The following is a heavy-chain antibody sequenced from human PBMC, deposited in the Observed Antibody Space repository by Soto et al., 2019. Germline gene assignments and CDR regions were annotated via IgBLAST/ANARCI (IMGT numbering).Heavy chain of an antibody. V-gene: IGHV1-46*01. J-gene: IGHJ4*02. CDR3: ARYYYDSSGYYRFDY. Sequence: GASVKVSCKASGYTFTGYYIHWVRQAPGQGLEWMGIINPTGGGTSYAQKFQGRLTMTRDTSTSTVYMELSGLTSEDTAVYYCARYYYDSSGYYRFDYWGQGTQVTVSS. CDR2: INPTGGGT. D-gene: IGHD3-22*01. CDR1: GYTFTGYY.